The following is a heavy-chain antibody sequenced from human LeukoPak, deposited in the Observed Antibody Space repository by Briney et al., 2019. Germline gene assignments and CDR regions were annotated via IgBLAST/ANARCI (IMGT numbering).Heavy chain of an antibody. CDR2: IYSGGST. D-gene: IGHD1-1*01. CDR1: VFTVSSND. CDR3: VLGAYWNDDKNAFHI. V-gene: IGHV3-53*01. Sequence: GGSLRLSCAASVFTVSSNDLSWVRQAPGKGLEWVSVIYSGGSTYYADSVKGRFTISRENAKKSLYLQVSSLRVEDTAVYFCVLGAYWNDDKNAFHIWGPGTMVTVSS. J-gene: IGHJ3*02.